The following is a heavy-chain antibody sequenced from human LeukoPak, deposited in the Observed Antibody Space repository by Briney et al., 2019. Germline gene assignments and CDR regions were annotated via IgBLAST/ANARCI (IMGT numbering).Heavy chain of an antibody. CDR2: ISGSGGST. CDR1: GFTFSSYA. CDR3: AKDPEYYDFWSGYTNFDY. D-gene: IGHD3-3*01. V-gene: IGHV3-23*01. J-gene: IGHJ4*02. Sequence: GGSLRLSCAASGFTFSSYAMSWVRQAPGKGLEWVSAISGSGGSTYYADSVKGRFTISRDNSKNTLYLQMNSLRAEDTAVYYCAKDPEYYDFWSGYTNFDYWGQGTLVTVSS.